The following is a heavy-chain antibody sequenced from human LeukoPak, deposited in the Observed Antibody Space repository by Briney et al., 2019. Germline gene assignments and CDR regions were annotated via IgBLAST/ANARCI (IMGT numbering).Heavy chain of an antibody. D-gene: IGHD5-24*01. J-gene: IGHJ4*02. V-gene: IGHV4-59*01. CDR2: IYYSGST. CDR1: GGSISSYY. CDR3: ALYGKMATTFDY. Sequence: SETLSLTCTVSGGSISSYYWSWIRQPPGKGLEWNGYIYYSGSTNYNPSLKSRVTISVDTSKNQFSLKLSSVTAADTAVYYCALYGKMATTFDYWGQGTLVTVSS.